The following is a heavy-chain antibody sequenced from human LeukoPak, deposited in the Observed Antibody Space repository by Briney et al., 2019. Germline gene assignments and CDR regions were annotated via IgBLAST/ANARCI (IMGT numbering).Heavy chain of an antibody. Sequence: GGSLRLSCAASGFTVSSNYMSWVRQAPGKGLEWVSVIYSGGSTYYADSVKGRFTISRDNSKNTLYLQMNSLRAEDTAVYYCARDRKGLYYYYMDVWGKGTTVTISS. CDR1: GFTVSSNY. J-gene: IGHJ6*03. CDR2: IYSGGST. V-gene: IGHV3-53*01. D-gene: IGHD1-14*01. CDR3: ARDRKGLYYYYMDV.